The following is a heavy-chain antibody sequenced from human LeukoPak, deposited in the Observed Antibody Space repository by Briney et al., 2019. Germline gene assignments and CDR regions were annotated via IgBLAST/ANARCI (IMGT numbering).Heavy chain of an antibody. Sequence: SETLSLTCSVSGGSINSYYWSWIRQPAGKGLEWIGRIYTSGSTNYNPSLKSRVTMSVDTSKNQFSLKLSSVTAADTAVYYCARAGTAAGPFDPWGQGTLVTVSS. CDR3: ARAGTAAGPFDP. CDR2: IYTSGST. CDR1: GGSINSYY. J-gene: IGHJ5*02. D-gene: IGHD6-13*01. V-gene: IGHV4-4*07.